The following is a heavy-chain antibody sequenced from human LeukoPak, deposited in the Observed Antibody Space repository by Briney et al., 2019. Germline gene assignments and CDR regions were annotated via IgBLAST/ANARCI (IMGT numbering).Heavy chain of an antibody. CDR3: ARAHIQGYSSGRPFDY. Sequence: SQTLSLTCAISGDSVSSNSAAWNWIRQSPSRGLEWLGRTYYRSKWYNDYAVSVKSRITINPDTSKNQFSLQLNSVTPEDTAVYYCARAHIQGYSSGRPFDYWGQGTLVTDSS. J-gene: IGHJ4*02. D-gene: IGHD6-19*01. CDR1: GDSVSSNSAA. CDR2: TYYRSKWYN. V-gene: IGHV6-1*01.